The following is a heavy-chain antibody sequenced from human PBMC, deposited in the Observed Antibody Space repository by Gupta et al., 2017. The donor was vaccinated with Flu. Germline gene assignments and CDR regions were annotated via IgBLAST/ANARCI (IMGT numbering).Heavy chain of an antibody. CDR3: AKGGGITIVGVDIAWLDP. CDR2: ISGSGST. CDR1: GFTFSSYA. Sequence: EVQLLESGGGLVQPGGSLRLSCAAPGFTFSSYAMSWVRQAPGKGLEWVSGISGSGSTYYADSVEGRFTISRDNSKNILYLQMNSLRAEDTAVYYCAKGGGITIVGVDIAWLDPWGQGTLVTVSS. J-gene: IGHJ5*02. D-gene: IGHD3-3*01. V-gene: IGHV3-23*01.